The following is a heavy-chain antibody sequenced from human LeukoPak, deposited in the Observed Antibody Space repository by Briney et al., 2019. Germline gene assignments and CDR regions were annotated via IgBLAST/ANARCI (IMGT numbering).Heavy chain of an antibody. CDR3: SRELSKTTNYGGYPAGV. CDR2: IIPLVGTA. Sequence: SVKVSCKASGGSFSTYAINWVRQAPGQGLEWMGRIIPLVGTANYAQSFQGRLTITADKSTGTAYMELSSLRSEDTAVYFCSRELSKTTNYGGYPAGVWGQGTLVTVSS. D-gene: IGHD3-10*01. CDR1: GGSFSTYA. V-gene: IGHV1-69*06. J-gene: IGHJ4*02.